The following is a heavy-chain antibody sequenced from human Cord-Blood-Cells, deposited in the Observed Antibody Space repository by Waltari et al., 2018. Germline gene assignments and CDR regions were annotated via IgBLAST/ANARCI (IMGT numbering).Heavy chain of an antibody. J-gene: IGHJ3*02. V-gene: IGHV3-30*18. CDR3: AKDPWGAHDAFDI. CDR1: GFTFSSYT. CDR2: ISYDGSNK. Sequence: QVQLVESGGGVVQPGRSLRLSCAASGFTFSSYTMHWVRQAPGKGLEWVAVISYDGSNKYYADSVKGRFTISRDNSKNTLYLQMNSLRAEDTAVYYCAKDPWGAHDAFDIWGQGTMVTVSS. D-gene: IGHD7-27*01.